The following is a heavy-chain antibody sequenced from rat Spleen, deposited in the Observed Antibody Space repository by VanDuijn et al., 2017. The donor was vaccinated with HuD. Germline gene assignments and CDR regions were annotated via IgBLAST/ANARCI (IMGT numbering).Heavy chain of an antibody. V-gene: IGHV5-19*01. D-gene: IGHD4-3*01. J-gene: IGHJ3*01. CDR3: ANSGYGDYWFAY. CDR1: GFTFSNYG. CDR2: ISVSGGSS. Sequence: EVQLVESGGGLVQPGRSLKLSCAASGFTFSNYGMHWIRQAPTKGLEWVASISVSGGSSYYRDSVKGRFTLSRDNAKSTLYLQMDSLRSEDTATYYCANSGYGDYWFAYWGQGTLVTVSS.